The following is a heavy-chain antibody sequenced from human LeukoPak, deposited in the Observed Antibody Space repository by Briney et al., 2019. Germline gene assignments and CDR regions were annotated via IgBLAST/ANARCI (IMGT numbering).Heavy chain of an antibody. Sequence: GGSLRLSCAGSGFTFGGYGMHWFRQTPGKGLEWVAVIAYDRSRAFYADSVKGRFTISRDNSKNTMSVQMDDLRAKDTAVYYCTRYNNDHFDYWGQGTLVTVSS. CDR2: IAYDRSRA. CDR1: GFTFGGYG. D-gene: IGHD1-14*01. V-gene: IGHV3-33*01. J-gene: IGHJ4*02. CDR3: TRYNNDHFDY.